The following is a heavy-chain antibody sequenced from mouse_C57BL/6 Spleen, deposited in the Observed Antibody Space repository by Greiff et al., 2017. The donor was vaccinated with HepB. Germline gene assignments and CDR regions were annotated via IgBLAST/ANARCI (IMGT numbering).Heavy chain of an antibody. CDR1: GYTFTSYW. CDR2: INPSDGYT. Sequence: VQLQQPGAELVKPGASVKLSCKASGYTFTSYWVQWVKQRPGQGLEWIGEINPSDGYTNYNQKFKGKATLTVDTASITASMQLSSLTSEDSAVYYCARSLRSDYWGQGTTLTVSS. V-gene: IGHV1-50*01. D-gene: IGHD1-1*01. J-gene: IGHJ2*01. CDR3: ARSLRSDY.